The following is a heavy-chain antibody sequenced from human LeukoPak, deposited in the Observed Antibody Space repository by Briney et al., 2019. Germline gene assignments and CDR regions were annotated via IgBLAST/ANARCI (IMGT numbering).Heavy chain of an antibody. CDR2: SSSDETYK. J-gene: IGHJ4*02. V-gene: IGHV3-30-3*01. CDR3: ARSVSGVWLFDY. D-gene: IGHD5/OR15-5a*01. Sequence: GGSLRPSCAASGFPFTVYPTHWVRQAPGKGLEWVSVSSSDETYKFYADSVRGQFTISRDNSKNRLYLQMSDLRAEDTAVYFCARSVSGVWLFDYWGRGTLVTVSS. CDR1: GFPFTVYP.